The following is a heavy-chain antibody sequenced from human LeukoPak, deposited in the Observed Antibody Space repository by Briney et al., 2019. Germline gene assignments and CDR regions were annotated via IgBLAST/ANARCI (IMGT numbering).Heavy chain of an antibody. V-gene: IGHV4-4*09. J-gene: IGHJ4*02. CDR3: ARLEVDTAELTHYVDY. Sequence: PSETLSLTCTVSGGSISSYYWSWIRQPPGKGLEWIGYIYTSGSTNYNPSLKSRVTISVDTSKNQSSLKLRSVTAADTAVYYCARLEVDTAELTHYVDYWGQGTLVTVSS. CDR1: GGSISSYY. D-gene: IGHD5-18*01. CDR2: IYTSGST.